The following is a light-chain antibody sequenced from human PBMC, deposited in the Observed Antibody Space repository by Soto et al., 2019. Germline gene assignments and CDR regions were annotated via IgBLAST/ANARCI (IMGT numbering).Light chain of an antibody. CDR3: RSYTTSSTHV. V-gene: IGLV2-14*01. CDR2: EVT. J-gene: IGLJ1*01. Sequence: QSALTQPASVSGSPGQSITISCTGTSSDVGYYNYVSWFQQHPGKAPKLVISEVTNRPSGVSNRFSGSKSGNTASLTISGLQADDEAHYYCRSYTTSSTHVFGTGTKLTVL. CDR1: SSDVGYYNY.